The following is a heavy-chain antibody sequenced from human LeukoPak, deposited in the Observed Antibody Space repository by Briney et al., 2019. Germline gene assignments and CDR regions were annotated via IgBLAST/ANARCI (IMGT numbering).Heavy chain of an antibody. Sequence: KPSETLSLTCTVSGGSISSSSYYWGWIRQPPGKGLEWIGSIYYSGSTYYNPSLKSRVTISVDTSKNQFSLKLSSVTAADTAVYYCARDHQGLAEGPYYYYYYYMDVWGKGTTVTVSS. CDR3: ARDHQGLAEGPYYYYYYYMDV. CDR1: GGSISSSSYY. V-gene: IGHV4-39*07. D-gene: IGHD5-12*01. CDR2: IYYSGST. J-gene: IGHJ6*03.